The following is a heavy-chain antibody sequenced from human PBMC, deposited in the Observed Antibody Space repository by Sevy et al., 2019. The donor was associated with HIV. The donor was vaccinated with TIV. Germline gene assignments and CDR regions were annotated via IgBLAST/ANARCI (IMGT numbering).Heavy chain of an antibody. CDR3: ARGGYCSGGSCTENFDY. D-gene: IGHD2-15*01. J-gene: IGHJ4*02. V-gene: IGHV3-53*01. CDR2: IYSGGST. CDR1: GSTVSSNY. Sequence: GGSLRLSCAASGSTVSSNYMSWVRQAPGKGLEWVSVIYSGGSTYYADSVKGRFTISRDNSKNTLYLQMNSLRAEDTAVYYCARGGYCSGGSCTENFDYWGQGTLVTVSS.